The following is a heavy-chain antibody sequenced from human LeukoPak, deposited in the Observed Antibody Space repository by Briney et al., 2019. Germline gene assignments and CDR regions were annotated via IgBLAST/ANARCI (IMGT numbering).Heavy chain of an antibody. D-gene: IGHD6-19*01. J-gene: IGHJ4*02. CDR1: GGPISSYY. Sequence: SETLSLTCTVSGGPISSYYWRWLRQPPGKGLEWMGYIYYSESTNYNPSLKSRVTISVDTSKNQFSLKLSSVTAADTAVYYCARDHPKYSSGWYYFDYWGQGTLVTVSS. CDR3: ARDHPKYSSGWYYFDY. V-gene: IGHV4-59*01. CDR2: IYYSEST.